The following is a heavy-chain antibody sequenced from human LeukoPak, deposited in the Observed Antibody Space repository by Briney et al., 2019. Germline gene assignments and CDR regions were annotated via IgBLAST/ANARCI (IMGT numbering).Heavy chain of an antibody. CDR1: GGSISSFY. J-gene: IGHJ4*02. CDR3: ASARDFGWEGIWN. CDR2: MYYSGSA. D-gene: IGHD6-19*01. Sequence: PSETLSLTCTVSGGSISSFYWSWIRQPPGKGLEWIGSMYYSGSAKYNPSLKSRDTISVDTSKNQFSLKLSSVTAADTAVYYCASARDFGWEGIWNWGQGTLVTVSS. V-gene: IGHV4-59*08.